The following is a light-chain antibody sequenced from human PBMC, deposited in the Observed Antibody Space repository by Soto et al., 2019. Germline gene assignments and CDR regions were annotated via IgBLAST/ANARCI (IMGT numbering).Light chain of an antibody. CDR3: MQGIHWPPHT. V-gene: IGKV2-30*01. CDR2: QVS. CDR1: QSLAYIDGNTY. Sequence: DVVMTQSPLSLPVTLGQPASISCRSSQSLAYIDGNTYLNWFHQRPGQSPRRLIYQVSNRDSGVPDRFRGSGSGIDFTLKIRRVEADDVGVYYCMQGIHWPPHTFGQGTKLEIK. J-gene: IGKJ2*01.